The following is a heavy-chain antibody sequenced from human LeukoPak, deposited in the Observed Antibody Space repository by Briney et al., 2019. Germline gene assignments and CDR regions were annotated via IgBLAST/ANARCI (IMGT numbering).Heavy chain of an antibody. D-gene: IGHD6-13*01. V-gene: IGHV3-23*01. J-gene: IGHJ4*02. CDR2: ISGSGGST. CDR3: AKALSSSWYIDY. Sequence: PGGSLRLSCAASGFTFSSYGMSWVRQAPGKGLEWVSAISGSGGSTYYADSVKGRFTISRDNSKNTLYLQMNSLRAEDTAVYYCAKALSSSWYIDYWGQGTLVTVSS. CDR1: GFTFSSYG.